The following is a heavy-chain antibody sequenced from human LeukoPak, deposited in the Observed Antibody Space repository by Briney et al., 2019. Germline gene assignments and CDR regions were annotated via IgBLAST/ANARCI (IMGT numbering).Heavy chain of an antibody. Sequence: GGSLRLSCAASGFTFSSYSMNWVRQAPGEGLEWASSISSSSSYIYYADSVKGRFTISRDNAKNSLYLQMNSLRAEDTAVYYCARSGIAAAGNYYYYYYMDVWGKGTTVTVSS. V-gene: IGHV3-21*01. J-gene: IGHJ6*03. CDR2: ISSSSSYI. CDR3: ARSGIAAAGNYYYYYYMDV. CDR1: GFTFSSYS. D-gene: IGHD6-13*01.